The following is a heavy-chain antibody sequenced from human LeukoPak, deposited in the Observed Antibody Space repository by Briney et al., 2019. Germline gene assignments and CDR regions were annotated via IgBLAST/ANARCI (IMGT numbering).Heavy chain of an antibody. V-gene: IGHV4-30-4*08. CDR2: IYYSGST. Sequence: TLSLTCTVSGGSISSGDYYWSWIRQPPGKGLEWIGYIYYSGSTYYNPSLKSRVTISVDTSKNQFSLKLSSVTAADTAVYYCASTGQGNWFDPWGQGTLVTVSS. J-gene: IGHJ5*02. CDR1: GGSISSGDYY. D-gene: IGHD1-14*01. CDR3: ASTGQGNWFDP.